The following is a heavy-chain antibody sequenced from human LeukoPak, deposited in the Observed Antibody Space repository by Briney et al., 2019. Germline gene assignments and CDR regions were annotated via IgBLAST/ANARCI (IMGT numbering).Heavy chain of an antibody. J-gene: IGHJ2*01. Sequence: ASVKVPCKASGGTFSSYAISWVRQAPGQGLEWMGRIIPILGIANYAQKFQGRVTITADKSTSTAYMELSSLRSEDTAVYYCARDAPYYDTLTGSPGGWYFDLWGCGTLVTVSS. CDR2: IIPILGIA. D-gene: IGHD3-9*01. CDR1: GGTFSSYA. CDR3: ARDAPYYDTLTGSPGGWYFDL. V-gene: IGHV1-69*04.